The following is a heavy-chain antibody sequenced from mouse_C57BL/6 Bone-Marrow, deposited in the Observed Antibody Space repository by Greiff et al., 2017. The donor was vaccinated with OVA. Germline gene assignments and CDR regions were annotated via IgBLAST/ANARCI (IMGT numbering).Heavy chain of an antibody. CDR1: GFTFSSYA. CDR3: ARDQGYDYSYAMDY. V-gene: IGHV5-4*01. CDR2: ISDGGSYT. Sequence: DVKLVESGGGLVKPGGSLKLSCAASGFTFSSYAMSWVRQTPEKRLEWVATISDGGSYTYYPDNVKGRFTISRDNAKNNLYLQMSHLKSEDTAMYYCARDQGYDYSYAMDYWGQVTSVTVSS. J-gene: IGHJ4*01. D-gene: IGHD2-4*01.